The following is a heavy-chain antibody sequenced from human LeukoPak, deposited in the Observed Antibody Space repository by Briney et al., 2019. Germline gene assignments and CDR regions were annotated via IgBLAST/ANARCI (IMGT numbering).Heavy chain of an antibody. CDR1: GFTFSSYA. Sequence: GGSLRLSCAASGFTFSSYAMSWVRQAPGKGLEWVSDISGSGGSTYYADSVKGRFNTSRDNSKNTLYLQINSLRAEDTAVYYCARGGVVPAARDAFDICGQGTMVTVSS. J-gene: IGHJ3*02. CDR2: ISGSGGST. CDR3: ARGGVVPAARDAFDI. V-gene: IGHV3-23*01. D-gene: IGHD2-2*01.